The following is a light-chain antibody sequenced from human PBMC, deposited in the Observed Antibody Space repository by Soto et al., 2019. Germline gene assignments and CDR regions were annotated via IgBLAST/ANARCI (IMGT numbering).Light chain of an antibody. CDR3: SSYGSSSTLV. J-gene: IGLJ1*01. V-gene: IGLV2-14*01. CDR1: SSDIGYYNY. Sequence: QSALTQPASVSGSPGQSITISCTGTSSDIGYYNYVSWYQLHPGKAPKLLIYGVTNRPSGISYRFSGSKSGNTASLTISGLQSEDDADYYCSSYGSSSTLVFGAGTKVTVL. CDR2: GVT.